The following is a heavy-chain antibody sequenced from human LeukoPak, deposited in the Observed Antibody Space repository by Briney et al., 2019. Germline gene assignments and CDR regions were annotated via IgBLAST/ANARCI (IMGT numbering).Heavy chain of an antibody. J-gene: IGHJ4*02. CDR2: INPNSGGT. CDR1: GYTFTDYY. V-gene: IGHV1-2*02. Sequence: ASVKVSCKASGYTFTDYYMHWVRQAPGQGLEWMGWINPNSGGTNYAQKFQGRVTITADESTSTAYMELSSLRSEDTAVYYCARDRGMVRGVTYYFDYWGQGTLVTVSS. CDR3: ARDRGMVRGVTYYFDY. D-gene: IGHD3-10*01.